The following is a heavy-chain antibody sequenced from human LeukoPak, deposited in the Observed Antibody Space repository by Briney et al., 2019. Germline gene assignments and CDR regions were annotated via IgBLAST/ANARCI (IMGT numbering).Heavy chain of an antibody. Sequence: GASVKVSCKASGYNFTSYGVSWVRLAPGQGLEWMGWMNPNSGNTGYAQKFQGRVTMTRNTSISTAYMELSSLRSEDTAVYYCARTERLGELSLNYWGQGTLVTVSS. CDR1: GYNFTSYG. D-gene: IGHD3-16*02. CDR2: MNPNSGNT. V-gene: IGHV1-8*01. J-gene: IGHJ4*02. CDR3: ARTERLGELSLNY.